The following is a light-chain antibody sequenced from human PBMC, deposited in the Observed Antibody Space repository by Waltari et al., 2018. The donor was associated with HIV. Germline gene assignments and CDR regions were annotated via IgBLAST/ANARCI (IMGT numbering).Light chain of an antibody. J-gene: IGKJ2*01. CDR3: QQYNSYSSYT. Sequence: DIQMTQSPSSLSASVGDRVTITCRASQGIRNNLGWFQQKPGKAPKRLIFAASSLQGGVPSRFSGSRSGTEFTLTVSSLQPDDFATYYCQQYNSYSSYTFGQGTKVEIK. V-gene: IGKV1-17*01. CDR1: QGIRNN. CDR2: AAS.